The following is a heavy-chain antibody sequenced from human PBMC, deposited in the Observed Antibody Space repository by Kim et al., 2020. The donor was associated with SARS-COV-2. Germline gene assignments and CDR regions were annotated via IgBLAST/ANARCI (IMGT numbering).Heavy chain of an antibody. CDR3: AKGQNYYGSGSYYNVPDY. CDR2: IAYDGSNK. D-gene: IGHD3-10*01. J-gene: IGHJ4*02. Sequence: GGSLRLSCAASGFTFSSYGMHWVRQAPGKGLEWVAVIAYDGSNKYYADSVKGRFTIPRDNSKNTLYLQMNSLRAEDTAVYYCAKGQNYYGSGSYYNVPDYWGQGTLVTVSS. V-gene: IGHV3-30*18. CDR1: GFTFSSYG.